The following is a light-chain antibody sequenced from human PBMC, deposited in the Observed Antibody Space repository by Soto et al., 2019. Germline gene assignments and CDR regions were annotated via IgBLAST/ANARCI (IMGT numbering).Light chain of an antibody. Sequence: QSVLTQPPSASGTPGQMVTISCSGSSSNIGSNTVNWYQQLPGTAPKLLIYSNNQRPSGVPDRFSGSKSGTSASLAISGLQSEDEADYYCAAWDDSLNGSYVFGTGTKVTVL. V-gene: IGLV1-44*01. CDR2: SNN. J-gene: IGLJ1*01. CDR3: AAWDDSLNGSYV. CDR1: SSNIGSNT.